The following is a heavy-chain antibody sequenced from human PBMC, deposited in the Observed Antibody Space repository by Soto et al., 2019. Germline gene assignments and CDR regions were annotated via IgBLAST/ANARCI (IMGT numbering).Heavy chain of an antibody. D-gene: IGHD6-13*01. Sequence: QVQLVQSGAEVKKPGSSVKVSCKASGGTFNVYTIIWVRQGPGQGLEWMGRIIAMLAITNYAQRFQGRVTLTADTSTTTAYMELSSLTSEDTAVYYCALGSWSGETFDIWGQGTLVTVSS. CDR2: IIAMLAIT. CDR1: GGTFNVYT. V-gene: IGHV1-69*02. CDR3: ALGSWSGETFDI. J-gene: IGHJ3*02.